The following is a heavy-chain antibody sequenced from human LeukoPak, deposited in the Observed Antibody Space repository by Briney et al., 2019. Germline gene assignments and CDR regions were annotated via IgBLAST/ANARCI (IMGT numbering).Heavy chain of an antibody. V-gene: IGHV3-43*02. CDR2: ISGDGGST. Sequence: PGGPLRLSCAASGFTFDDYAMHWVRQASGKGLEWVSLISGDGGSTYYADSVKGRFTISRDNSKNSLYLQMNSLRTEDTALYYCAKDYRYIIDYWGQGTLVTVSS. D-gene: IGHD5-18*01. CDR3: AKDYRYIIDY. J-gene: IGHJ4*02. CDR1: GFTFDDYA.